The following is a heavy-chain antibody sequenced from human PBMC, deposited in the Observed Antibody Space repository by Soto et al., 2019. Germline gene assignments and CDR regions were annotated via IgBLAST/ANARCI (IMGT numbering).Heavy chain of an antibody. J-gene: IGHJ4*02. Sequence: QVQLVQSGAEVKKPGASVKVSCKASGYTFTNYAFSWVRQAPGQGLEWMGWISAYNGNTNYAQKLQGRVTMTTDTSTSTAHMELRSLRSDDTAVYYCARDNSYGLLGYWGQGTLVTVSS. V-gene: IGHV1-18*01. CDR1: GYTFTNYA. CDR2: ISAYNGNT. CDR3: ARDNSYGLLGY. D-gene: IGHD5-18*01.